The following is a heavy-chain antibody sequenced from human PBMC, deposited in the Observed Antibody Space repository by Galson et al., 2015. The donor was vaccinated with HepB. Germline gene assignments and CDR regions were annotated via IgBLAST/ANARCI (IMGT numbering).Heavy chain of an antibody. Sequence: SLRLSCAASGFTFGDYAMTWFRQAPGKGLEWVGFIRMKAYGGTTEYAASVKDRFTISRDDSKSIAYLQMNSLKTEDTAVFYCSCGSNLRGAFAYWGQGTLVTVSS. CDR2: IRMKAYGGTT. D-gene: IGHD1-26*01. CDR3: SCGSNLRGAFAY. CDR1: GFTFGDYA. V-gene: IGHV3-49*03. J-gene: IGHJ4*02.